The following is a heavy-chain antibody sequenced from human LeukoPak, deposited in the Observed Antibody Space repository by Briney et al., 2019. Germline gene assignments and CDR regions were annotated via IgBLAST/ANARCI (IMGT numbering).Heavy chain of an antibody. J-gene: IGHJ4*02. Sequence: KPSETLSLTCAVSGYSISSGYYWGWIRQPPGKGLEWIGSIYHSGSTYYNPSLKSRVTISVDTSKNQFSLKLSSVTAADTAVYYCARQYCSSTSCLDDFDYWGRGTLVTVSS. CDR2: IYHSGST. CDR1: GYSISSGYY. CDR3: ARQYCSSTSCLDDFDY. D-gene: IGHD2-2*01. V-gene: IGHV4-38-2*01.